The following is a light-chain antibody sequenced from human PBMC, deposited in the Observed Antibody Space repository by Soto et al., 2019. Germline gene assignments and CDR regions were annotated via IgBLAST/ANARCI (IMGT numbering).Light chain of an antibody. CDR2: LTRDGSH. CDR3: QTWDTVVV. J-gene: IGLJ2*01. Sequence: QLVLTQSPSASASLGASVKLTCTLSRGHSDYGIAWHQQQPDKGPRYLMKLTRDGSHNKGDGIPDRFSGSSSGAERYLTISSLQSDDEADYYCQTWDTVVVFGGGTKLTVL. CDR1: RGHSDYG. V-gene: IGLV4-69*01.